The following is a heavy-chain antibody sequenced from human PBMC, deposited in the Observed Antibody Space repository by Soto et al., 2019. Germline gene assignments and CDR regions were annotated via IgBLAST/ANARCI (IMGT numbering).Heavy chain of an antibody. CDR2: ISAYNGNT. J-gene: IGHJ4*02. V-gene: IGHV1-18*01. D-gene: IGHD3-22*01. CDR3: VSDGYDSSGYYYYLY. CDR1: GYTFTSYC. Sequence: ASVNVSCKSSGYTFTSYCMSWVRQAPGQGLEWMGWISAYNGNTNYAQKLQGRVTMTTDTSTSTAYMELRSLRSDDTAVYYCVSDGYDSSGYYYYLYWGQGTLVTVSS.